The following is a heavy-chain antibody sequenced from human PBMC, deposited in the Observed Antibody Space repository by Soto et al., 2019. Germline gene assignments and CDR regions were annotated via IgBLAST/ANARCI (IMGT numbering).Heavy chain of an antibody. Sequence: PGGSLRLSCAASGFTFSSYAMHWVRQAPGKGLEWVAVISYDGSNKYYADSVKGRFTISRDNSKNTLYLQMNSLRAEDTAVYYCARDIKQQLELYYYYYGMDVWGQGTTVTVSS. J-gene: IGHJ6*02. CDR1: GFTFSSYA. D-gene: IGHD6-13*01. V-gene: IGHV3-30-3*01. CDR2: ISYDGSNK. CDR3: ARDIKQQLELYYYYYGMDV.